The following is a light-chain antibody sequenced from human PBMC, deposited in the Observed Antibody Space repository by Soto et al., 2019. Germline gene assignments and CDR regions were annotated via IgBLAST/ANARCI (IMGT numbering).Light chain of an antibody. CDR1: SGDDWSCNL. J-gene: IGLJ1*01. Sequence: QSALTPPAAVSGSPGQSMSISCTGTSGDDWSCNLVSWYQQHPGKAPKLMIYKGSKRPSGVSNRFSCSKSGNKASLTISGHQAEDEADYYCCSYACSSTNGFGTATKVT. CDR2: KGS. V-gene: IGLV2-23*01. CDR3: CSYACSSTNG.